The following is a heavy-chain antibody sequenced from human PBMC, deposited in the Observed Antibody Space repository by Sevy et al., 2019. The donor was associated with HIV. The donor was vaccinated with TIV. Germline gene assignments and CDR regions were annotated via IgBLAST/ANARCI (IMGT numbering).Heavy chain of an antibody. Sequence: GGSLRLSCTASGFTFITYDIHWVRQAPGKGLEWVAIIAHDGNYRYYSDSVRGRFSMSRDNSKNTAYLQMSGLSVEDTAVYYCTKHRPPGGSYFSRHGIAVWGRGTTVTLSS. J-gene: IGHJ6*02. V-gene: IGHV3-30*18. CDR1: GFTFITYD. CDR3: TKHRPPGGSYFSRHGIAV. CDR2: IAHDGNYR. D-gene: IGHD3-16*01.